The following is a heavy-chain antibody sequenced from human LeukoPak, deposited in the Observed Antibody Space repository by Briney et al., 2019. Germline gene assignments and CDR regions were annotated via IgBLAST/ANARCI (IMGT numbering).Heavy chain of an antibody. CDR1: GFTFSNYA. CDR3: AKSSEGYYYDSSGSPTLH. D-gene: IGHD3-22*01. V-gene: IGHV3-23*01. CDR2: ISGSGDTT. J-gene: IGHJ4*02. Sequence: GGSLRLSCAVSGFTFSNYAISWVRQAPGKGLEWVSSISGSGDTTYYADPVKGRFTISRDNSKNTLYLQVNSLRAEDTAVYYRAKSSEGYYYDSSGSPTLHRGQGALVTVSS.